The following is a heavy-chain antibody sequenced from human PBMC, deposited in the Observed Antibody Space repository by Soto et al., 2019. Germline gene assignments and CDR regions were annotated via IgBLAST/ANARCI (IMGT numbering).Heavy chain of an antibody. J-gene: IGHJ6*02. Sequence: HVQLVQSGAEVKKPGSSVKVSCKASGDTFTSYAVSWVRQAPGQGLEWMGKIIPAFGKTYYAQKFQGRLTMSADDSTSTAYMELSSLVSADTAVYYCARDPLSSFAMDVWGQGTTVIVSS. CDR2: IIPAFGKT. CDR1: GDTFTSYA. D-gene: IGHD3-10*02. CDR3: ARDPLSSFAMDV. V-gene: IGHV1-69*18.